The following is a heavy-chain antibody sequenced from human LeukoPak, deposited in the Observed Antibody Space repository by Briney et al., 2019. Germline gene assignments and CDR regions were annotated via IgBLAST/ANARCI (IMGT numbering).Heavy chain of an antibody. CDR3: AGDSVGFDS. CDR1: GGSIRNYY. J-gene: IGHJ4*02. V-gene: IGHV4-59*01. CDR2: IYYSGST. Sequence: SETLSLTCTVSGGSIRNYYWNWIRQPPGKGLEWIGLIYYSGSTNYNPSLTSRVTISVDTSKNQFSLKLRSVTAADTAVYYCAGDSVGFDSWGQGALVTVSS. D-gene: IGHD1-26*01.